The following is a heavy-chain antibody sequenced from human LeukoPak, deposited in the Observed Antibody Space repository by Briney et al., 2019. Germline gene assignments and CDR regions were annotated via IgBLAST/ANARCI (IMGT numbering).Heavy chain of an antibody. V-gene: IGHV4-31*03. D-gene: IGHD5-12*01. CDR1: GGSISSGGYY. J-gene: IGHJ4*02. CDR3: ARAEEPYEAPFDY. CDR2: IYYSGST. Sequence: PSETLSLTCTVSGGSISSGGYYWSWIRQHPGKGLEWIGYIYYSGSTHYNPSLKSRVTISVDTSKNQFSLKLSSVTAADTAVYYCARAEEPYEAPFDYWGQGTLVTVSS.